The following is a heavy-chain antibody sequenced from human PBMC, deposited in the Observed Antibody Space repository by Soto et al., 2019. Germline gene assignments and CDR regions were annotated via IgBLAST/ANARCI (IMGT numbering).Heavy chain of an antibody. V-gene: IGHV1-18*01. J-gene: IGHJ5*02. CDR1: GYTFTSYG. Sequence: QVQLVQSGAEVKKPGASVKVSCKASGYTFTSYGISWVRQAPGQGLEWMGWISAYNGNTNYAQKLQGRVTMTTDTSTSTAYMELRSLRSDDTAVYYCAILHPSCSEVGWFDPWGQGTLVTVSS. D-gene: IGHD2-15*01. CDR3: AILHPSCSEVGWFDP. CDR2: ISAYNGNT.